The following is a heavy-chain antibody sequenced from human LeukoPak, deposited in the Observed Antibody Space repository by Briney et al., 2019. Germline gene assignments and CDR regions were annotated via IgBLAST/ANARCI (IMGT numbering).Heavy chain of an antibody. J-gene: IGHJ3*02. CDR1: GYTFTSYA. CDR3: ARGRYSSGWYGALDI. D-gene: IGHD6-19*01. V-gene: IGHV1-3*01. Sequence: ASVKVSCKASGYTFTSYAMHWVRQAPGQRLEWMGWINAGNGNTKYSQKFQGRVTITRDTSASTAYMELSSLRSEDTAVYYCARGRYSSGWYGALDIWGQGTMVTVSS. CDR2: INAGNGNT.